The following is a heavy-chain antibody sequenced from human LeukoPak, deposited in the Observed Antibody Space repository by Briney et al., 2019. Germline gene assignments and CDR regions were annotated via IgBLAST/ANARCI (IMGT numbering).Heavy chain of an antibody. V-gene: IGHV1-69*05. CDR1: GGTFSSYA. J-gene: IGHJ5*02. D-gene: IGHD6-13*01. CDR2: IIPIFGTA. Sequence: SVKVPCKASGGTFSSYAISWVRQAPGQGLEWMGGIIPIFGTANYAQKFQGRVTITTDESTSTAYMELSSLRSEDTAVYYCARDKSGIAAAGIGWFDPWGQGTLVTVSS. CDR3: ARDKSGIAAAGIGWFDP.